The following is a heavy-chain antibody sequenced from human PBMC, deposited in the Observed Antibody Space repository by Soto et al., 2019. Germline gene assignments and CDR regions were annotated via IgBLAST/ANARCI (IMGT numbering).Heavy chain of an antibody. D-gene: IGHD3-10*01. CDR3: ARGGDYYGSGSSYFAY. CDR2: VNPNSGNT. Sequence: QVYLVQSGAEVKKPGASVKVSCKTSGYTFTTYDINWVRQATGQGPEWMGWVNPNSGNTGYAQKFQGRVTMTRNTSITTVYMELSSLTSEDTAVYYCARGGDYYGSGSSYFAYWGQGALVTVSS. CDR1: GYTFTTYD. V-gene: IGHV1-8*01. J-gene: IGHJ4*02.